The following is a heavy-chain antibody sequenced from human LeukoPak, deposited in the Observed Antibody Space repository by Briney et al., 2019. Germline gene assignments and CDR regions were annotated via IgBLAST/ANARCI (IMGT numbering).Heavy chain of an antibody. J-gene: IGHJ4*02. CDR1: GYTFTGYY. CDR3: ARSPHILTGENFDF. Sequence: ASVKVSCKASGYTFTGYYIHWVRQAPGQGLEWMGWINPNSAGTHYAQKFQGRVTMTRDTSISTAYMELSRLRSDDTAVFYCARSPHILTGENFDFWGQGTLVTVSS. V-gene: IGHV1-2*02. CDR2: INPNSAGT. D-gene: IGHD3-9*01.